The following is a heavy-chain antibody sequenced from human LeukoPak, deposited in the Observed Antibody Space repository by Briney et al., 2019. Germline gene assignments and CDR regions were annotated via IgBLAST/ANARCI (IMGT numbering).Heavy chain of an antibody. Sequence: SETLSLTCSVSAGFISSYYWSWIRQPPGKGLEWIGYIYYSGSTNYNPSLKSRVTISVDTSKNQFSLKLSSVTAADTAVYYCASTGYSGYESNYWGQGTLVTVSS. CDR2: IYYSGST. V-gene: IGHV4-59*01. J-gene: IGHJ4*02. CDR3: ASTGYSGYESNY. CDR1: AGFISSYY. D-gene: IGHD5-12*01.